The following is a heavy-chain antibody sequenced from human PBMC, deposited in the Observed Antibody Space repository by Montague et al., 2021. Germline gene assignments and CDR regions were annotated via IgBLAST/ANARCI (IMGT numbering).Heavy chain of an antibody. CDR1: GDSDSSNDAT. V-gene: IGHV6-1*01. CDR3: ARGWQKRFDP. Sequence: CAISGDSDSSNDATWNWIRQSPSRGLEWLGRTYYRSKWYNEYALSVKSRITVNPDTSKNQFSLLLNSVTPEDTAVYYCARGWQKRFDPWGQGTLVTVSS. CDR2: TYYRSKWYN. D-gene: IGHD5-24*01. J-gene: IGHJ5*02.